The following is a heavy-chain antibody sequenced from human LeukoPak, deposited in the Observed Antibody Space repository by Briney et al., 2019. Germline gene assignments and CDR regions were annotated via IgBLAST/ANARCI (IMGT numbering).Heavy chain of an antibody. D-gene: IGHD6-19*01. CDR3: ARGGMTIAVALDY. J-gene: IGHJ4*02. Sequence: ASVKVSCKASGYTFSSYGITWVRQAHGQGLEWMGWISANNGNTNYAQKLRGRVTMTTDKSTSTAYMELRSLRSDDTAVYYCARGGMTIAVALDYWGQGTLVTVSS. CDR1: GYTFSSYG. CDR2: ISANNGNT. V-gene: IGHV1-18*01.